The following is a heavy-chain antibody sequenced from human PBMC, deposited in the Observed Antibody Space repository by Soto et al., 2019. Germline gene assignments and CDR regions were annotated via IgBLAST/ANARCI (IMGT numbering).Heavy chain of an antibody. V-gene: IGHV3-23*01. J-gene: IGHJ6*02. D-gene: IGHD2-2*01. CDR3: AKDPVWGSSSYYYYGMDV. CDR2: XXGSGGNT. CDR1: XXXXXXXX. Sequence: GGSLRLSXXASXXXXXXXXXXXXXQAPGXGLEWVXXXXGSGGNTKYQDSVKGRFTISRDNSKNTLYLQMNSLRAEDTAVYYCAKDPVWGSSSYYYYGMDVWGQGTTVTVSS.